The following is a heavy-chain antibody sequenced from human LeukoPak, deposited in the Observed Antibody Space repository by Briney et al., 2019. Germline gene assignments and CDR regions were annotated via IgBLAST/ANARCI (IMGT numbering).Heavy chain of an antibody. CDR2: IYSGGST. J-gene: IGHJ4*02. V-gene: IGHV3-53*01. D-gene: IGHD6-13*01. Sequence: GGSLRLSCAASGFTVSSNYMSWVRQAPGKGLEWVSVIYSGGSTYYADSVKGRFAISRDNYKNTLYLKMNSLRAEDTAVYYCARGGQQLLDYFDYWGQGTLVTVSS. CDR1: GFTVSSNY. CDR3: ARGGQQLLDYFDY.